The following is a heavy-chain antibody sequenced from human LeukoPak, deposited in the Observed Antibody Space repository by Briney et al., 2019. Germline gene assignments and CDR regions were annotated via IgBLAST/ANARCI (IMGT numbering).Heavy chain of an antibody. Sequence: GGSLRLSCAASGFTFSSYAMSWVRQAPGKGLQWVSAISGSGGSTYYADSVKGRFTISRDNSKNTLYLQMNSLRAEDTAVYYCAKSQWLVRWGNFDYWGQGTLVTVSS. CDR3: AKSQWLVRWGNFDY. D-gene: IGHD6-19*01. CDR2: ISGSGGST. V-gene: IGHV3-23*01. CDR1: GFTFSSYA. J-gene: IGHJ4*02.